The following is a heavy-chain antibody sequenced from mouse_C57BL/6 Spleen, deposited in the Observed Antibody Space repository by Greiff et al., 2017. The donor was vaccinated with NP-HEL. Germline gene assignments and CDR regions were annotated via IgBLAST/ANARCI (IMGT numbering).Heavy chain of an antibody. J-gene: IGHJ2*01. CDR2: ISDGGSYT. Sequence: EVQGVESGGGLVKPGGSLKLSCAASGFTFSSYAMSWVRQTPEKRLEWVATISDGGSYTYYPDNVKGRFTISRDNAKNNLYLQMSHLKSEDTAMYYCARGGTTTGFFDYWGQGTTLTVSS. CDR3: ARGGTTTGFFDY. CDR1: GFTFSSYA. V-gene: IGHV5-4*01. D-gene: IGHD4-1*02.